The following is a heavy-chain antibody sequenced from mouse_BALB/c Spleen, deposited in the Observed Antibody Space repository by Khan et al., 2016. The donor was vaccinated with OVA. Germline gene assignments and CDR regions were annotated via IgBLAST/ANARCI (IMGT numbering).Heavy chain of an antibody. J-gene: IGHJ4*01. CDR2: IWGGGGT. CDR3: ARAYYRYDGYYAMDY. V-gene: IGHV2-6-4*01. CDR1: GFSLSRYN. Sequence: QMQLEESGPGLVAPSQSLSITCTVSGFSLSRYNIHWVRQPPGKGLEWLGMIWGGGGTDYNSTLKSRLSISKDNSKSQVFLKMNSLQTDETAMYXCARAYYRYDGYYAMDYWGQGTSVTVSS. D-gene: IGHD2-14*01.